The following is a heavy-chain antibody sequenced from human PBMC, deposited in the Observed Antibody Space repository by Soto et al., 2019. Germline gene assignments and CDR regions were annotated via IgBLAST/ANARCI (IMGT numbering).Heavy chain of an antibody. CDR2: ISSSSSYI. J-gene: IGHJ6*02. V-gene: IGHV3-21*01. CDR3: ASTRAATGLGYYYYGMDV. Sequence: PGGALRLSCAASGFTFSSDSMNWVRHAPGKGLEWVSSISSSSSYIYYAASVKGRFTISRDNAKNSLYLQMNSLRAEDTAVYYCASTRAATGLGYYYYGMDVWGQGTTVTVSS. CDR1: GFTFSSDS. D-gene: IGHD2-15*01.